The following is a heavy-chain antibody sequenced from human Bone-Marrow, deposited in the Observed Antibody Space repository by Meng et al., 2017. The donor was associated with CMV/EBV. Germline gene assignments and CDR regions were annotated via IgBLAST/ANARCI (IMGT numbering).Heavy chain of an antibody. D-gene: IGHD2-2*02. CDR1: GFTFDDYD. Sequence: GESLKISCAASGFTFDDYDMRWIRQAPGKGLEWVSSISSSSSNIYYADSVKGRFTISRDNAKNTLYLQMNSLRAEDTTVYYCARAGVYCSSTSCYSSDYYGMDVWGQGTTVTGSS. J-gene: IGHJ6*01. CDR2: ISSSSSNI. CDR3: ARAGVYCSSTSCYSSDYYGMDV. V-gene: IGHV3-11*01.